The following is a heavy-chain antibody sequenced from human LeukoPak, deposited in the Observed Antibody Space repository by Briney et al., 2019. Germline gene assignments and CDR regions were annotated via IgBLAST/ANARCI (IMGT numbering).Heavy chain of an antibody. CDR2: IYTSGST. CDR3: ARGAYSGSYWYYYYMDV. J-gene: IGHJ6*03. V-gene: IGHV4-61*02. D-gene: IGHD1-26*01. CDR1: GGSISSGSYY. Sequence: SETLSLTCTVSGGSISSGSYYWRWIRQPAGKGLEWIGRIYTSGSTNYNPSLKSRVTISVDTSKNQFSLKLSSVTAADTAVYYCARGAYSGSYWYYYYMDVWGKGTTVTVSS.